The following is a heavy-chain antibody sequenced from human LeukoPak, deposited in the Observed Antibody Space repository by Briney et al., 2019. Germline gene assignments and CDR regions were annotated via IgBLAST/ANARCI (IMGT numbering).Heavy chain of an antibody. V-gene: IGHV4-59*01. CDR1: GGSISSYY. CDR3: ASATRWLQSSFDY. CDR2: IYYSGST. Sequence: SETLSLTCTVSGGSISSYYWSWIRQPPGKGLEWIGYIYYSGSTNYNPSLKSRVTISVDTSKNQFSLKLSSVTAADTAVYYCASATRWLQSSFDYWGQGTLVTVSS. J-gene: IGHJ4*02. D-gene: IGHD5-24*01.